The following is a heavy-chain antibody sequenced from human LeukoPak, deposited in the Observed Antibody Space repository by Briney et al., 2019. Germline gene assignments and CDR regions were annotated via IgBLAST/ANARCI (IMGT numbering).Heavy chain of an antibody. J-gene: IGHJ4*02. Sequence: AESLRHSCVISGRTVSSTYMSWVRQAPGKGLEWVAVIYSGGTTNYADSVKGRFIVYRDSSKNTLYLQMNSLRAEDTAVYYCASKVTTGYWGQGTLVTVSS. CDR3: ASKVTTGY. V-gene: IGHV3-66*01. CDR2: IYSGGTT. D-gene: IGHD4-17*01. CDR1: GRTVSSTY.